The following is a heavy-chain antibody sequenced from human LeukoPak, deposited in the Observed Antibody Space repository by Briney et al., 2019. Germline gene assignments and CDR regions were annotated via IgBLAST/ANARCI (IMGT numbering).Heavy chain of an antibody. Sequence: GGSLRLSCAASGFTFSSFGMHWVRQAPGKGLEWVAFIRYDGSNKYSADSVKGRFTISRDNAKNSLYLQMNSLRAEDTAVYYCARDIGASYYDSSGYPGPGWFDPWGQGTLVTVSS. D-gene: IGHD3-22*01. CDR2: IRYDGSNK. J-gene: IGHJ5*02. V-gene: IGHV3-30*02. CDR3: ARDIGASYYDSSGYPGPGWFDP. CDR1: GFTFSSFG.